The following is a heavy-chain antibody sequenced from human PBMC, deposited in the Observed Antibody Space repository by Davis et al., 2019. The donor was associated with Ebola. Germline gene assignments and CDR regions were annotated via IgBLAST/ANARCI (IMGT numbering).Heavy chain of an antibody. J-gene: IGHJ5*02. V-gene: IGHV4-59*12. CDR2: VHDSGST. CDR3: ARGGAVADP. Sequence: SETLSLTCTVSGCSISSYYWSWIRQPPGKGLEWIGYVHDSGSTNYNPSLKSRVTISVDTSKNQFSLKLSSVTAADTAVYYCARGGAVADPWGQGTLVTVSS. CDR1: GCSISSYY. D-gene: IGHD6-19*01.